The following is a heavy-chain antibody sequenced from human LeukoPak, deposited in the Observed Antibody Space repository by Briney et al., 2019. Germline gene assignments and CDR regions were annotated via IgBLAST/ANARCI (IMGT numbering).Heavy chain of an antibody. V-gene: IGHV4-31*01. D-gene: IGHD3-10*01. CDR3: ARDSGYGSSDY. Sequence: SQTLSLTCTVSGDSISSGDHYWSWIRQHPGKGLEWIGYIYYSGSTYYNPSLKSQVTISVDTSKNQFSLKLSSVTAADTAVYYCARDSGYGSSDYWGQGTLVTVST. CDR2: IYYSGST. CDR1: GDSISSGDHY. J-gene: IGHJ4*02.